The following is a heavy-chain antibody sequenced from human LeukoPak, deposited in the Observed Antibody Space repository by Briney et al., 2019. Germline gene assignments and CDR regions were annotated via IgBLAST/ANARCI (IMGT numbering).Heavy chain of an antibody. CDR1: GGSISSYY. Sequence: SETLSLTCTVSGGSISSYYWSWIRQPPGKGLEWIGYIYYSGSTNYNPSLKSRVTISVDTSKNQFSLKLSSVTAAGTAVYYCARQVAVAGLGIDYWGQGTLVTVSS. V-gene: IGHV4-59*08. J-gene: IGHJ4*02. CDR3: ARQVAVAGLGIDY. CDR2: IYYSGST. D-gene: IGHD6-19*01.